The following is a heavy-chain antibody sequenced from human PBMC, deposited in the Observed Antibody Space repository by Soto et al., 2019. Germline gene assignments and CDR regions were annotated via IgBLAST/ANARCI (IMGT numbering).Heavy chain of an antibody. CDR3: AKDRNYDFWSGLFDY. V-gene: IGHV3-30*18. CDR1: GFTFSSYG. Sequence: PGGSLRLSCAASGFTFSSYGMHWVRQAPGKGLEWVAIISYDGSNKYYADSVKGRFTISRDNSKNTLYLQMNSLRAEDTAVYYCAKDRNYDFWSGLFDYWGQGTLVTVSS. D-gene: IGHD3-3*01. CDR2: ISYDGSNK. J-gene: IGHJ4*02.